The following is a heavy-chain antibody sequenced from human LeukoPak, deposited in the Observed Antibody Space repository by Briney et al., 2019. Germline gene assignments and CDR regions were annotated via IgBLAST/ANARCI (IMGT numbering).Heavy chain of an antibody. CDR1: GFTFSTYW. Sequence: AGGSLRLSCAASGFTFSTYWMTWVRQAPGKGLEWVADIKEDGGEMSYVDSVKGRFYISRDNAKNSLSMEMSSLRAEDTAVYYCARQRYSDYWGQGTLVTVSS. J-gene: IGHJ4*02. CDR3: ARQRYSDY. D-gene: IGHD2-15*01. V-gene: IGHV3-7*01. CDR2: IKEDGGEM.